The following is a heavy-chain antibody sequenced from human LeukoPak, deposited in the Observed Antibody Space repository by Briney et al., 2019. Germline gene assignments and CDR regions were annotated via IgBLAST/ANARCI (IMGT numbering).Heavy chain of an antibody. J-gene: IGHJ4*02. D-gene: IGHD3-10*01. CDR2: IRGSGTST. V-gene: IGHV3-23*01. CDR1: GFTFSSYG. CDR3: AKDQDYYGSGSYYNGGDY. Sequence: GGSLRLSCAGSGFTFSSYGMSWVRQAPGKGLEWVSCIRGSGTSTYYADSVKGRFTISRDNSKNTLYLQMNSLRAEDTAVYYCAKDQDYYGSGSYYNGGDYWGQGTLVTVSS.